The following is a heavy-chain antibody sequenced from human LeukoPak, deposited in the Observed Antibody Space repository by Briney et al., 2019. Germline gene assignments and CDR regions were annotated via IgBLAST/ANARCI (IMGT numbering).Heavy chain of an antibody. J-gene: IGHJ4*02. CDR1: GFPLSSYS. CDR3: STAKFDT. CDR2: INIDSITV. V-gene: IGHV3-48*01. Sequence: PGGSLRLSCAASGFPLSSYSINWVRQAPGKGLEWVSYINIDSITVNYADSVKGRFTISRDNAKTSLYLQMNSLTGEETAVYYCSTAKFDTSGQGTLVTVSS.